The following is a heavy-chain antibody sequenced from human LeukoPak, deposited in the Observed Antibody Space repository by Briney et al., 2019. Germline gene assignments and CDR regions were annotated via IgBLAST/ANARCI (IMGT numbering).Heavy chain of an antibody. V-gene: IGHV3-21*04. D-gene: IGHD3-3*01. CDR1: GFTFSSYS. CDR2: ISGSSSYI. J-gene: IGHJ4*02. Sequence: GGSLRLSCAASGFTFSSYSMNWVRQAPGKGLEWVSSISGSSSYIYYADSVKGRFTISRDNAKNSLYLQMNSLRAEDTAVYYCAKDSVNDFWSGYLPFDYWGQGTLVTVSS. CDR3: AKDSVNDFWSGYLPFDY.